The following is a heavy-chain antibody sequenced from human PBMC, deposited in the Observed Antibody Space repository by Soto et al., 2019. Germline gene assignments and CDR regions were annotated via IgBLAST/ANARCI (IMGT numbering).Heavy chain of an antibody. D-gene: IGHD3-22*01. V-gene: IGHV1-18*01. CDR1: GYTFTSYG. J-gene: IGHJ4*02. Sequence: QVQLVQSGAEVKKPGASVKVSCKASGYTFTSYGISWVRQAPGQGLEWMGWISAYNGNTNYAQKLQGRVTMTTDTSTSTAYMELRSLRSDDTAVYYCASRSQYYYDSSGYYPDYWGQGTLVTVSS. CDR2: ISAYNGNT. CDR3: ASRSQYYYDSSGYYPDY.